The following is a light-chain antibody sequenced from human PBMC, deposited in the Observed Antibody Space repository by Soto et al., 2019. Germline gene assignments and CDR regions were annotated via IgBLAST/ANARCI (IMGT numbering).Light chain of an antibody. CDR1: QSLLLSSGNNY. J-gene: IGKJ4*01. CDR3: PQALQTVT. Sequence: DIVLTQSPLSLPVTPGESASISCKASQSLLLSSGNNYLDWYLQKPGQSPQLLIYLGSTRASGVPDSVSGSGSGTDFTLKISTVEAEDVGVYYCPQALQTVTVGGGTKVEIK. CDR2: LGS. V-gene: IGKV2-28*01.